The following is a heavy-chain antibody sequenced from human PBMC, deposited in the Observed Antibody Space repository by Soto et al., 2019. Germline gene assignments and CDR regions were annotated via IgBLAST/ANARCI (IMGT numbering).Heavy chain of an antibody. CDR2: IIPIFDTA. D-gene: IGHD3-22*01. J-gene: IGHJ2*01. CDR3: PRDGYFDSSGSRYWYFDL. V-gene: IGHV1-69*01. CDR1: GGTFSTYT. Sequence: QVQLVQSGAEVKKPGSSVKVSCKASGGTFSTYTISWVRQAPGHGLEWMGGIIPIFDTANYAQKFQGGVTTTADESTSTAYMNLSSLRSEDTAVYYCPRDGYFDSSGSRYWYFDLWGRGTLVTVSS.